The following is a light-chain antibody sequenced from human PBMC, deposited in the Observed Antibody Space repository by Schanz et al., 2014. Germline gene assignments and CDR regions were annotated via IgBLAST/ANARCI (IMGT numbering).Light chain of an antibody. CDR3: QQLKSYPPLT. J-gene: IGKJ4*01. Sequence: DIQMTQSPSTLSASVGDRVTITCRASQSISSWLAWYQQKPGKAPKLLIYDASSLESGVPSRFSGSGSGTEFTLTISSLQPDDFATYYCQQLKSYPPLTFGGGTKVEIK. V-gene: IGKV1-5*01. CDR2: DAS. CDR1: QSISSW.